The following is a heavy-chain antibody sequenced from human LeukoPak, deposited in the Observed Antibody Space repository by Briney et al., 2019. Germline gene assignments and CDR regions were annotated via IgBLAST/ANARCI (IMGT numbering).Heavy chain of an antibody. V-gene: IGHV5-51*01. CDR2: IHPGRSDI. CDR1: GYSFTTYW. Sequence: GESLKISCKTSGYSFTTYWIAWVRQMPGKGLEWMGIIHPGRSDIRYSPSFQGPVTISADKSISTAYLQWSSLEASDTAMYYCTRREDRTGYSDYWGQGTLATVSS. CDR3: TRREDRTGYSDY. D-gene: IGHD3-22*01. J-gene: IGHJ4*02.